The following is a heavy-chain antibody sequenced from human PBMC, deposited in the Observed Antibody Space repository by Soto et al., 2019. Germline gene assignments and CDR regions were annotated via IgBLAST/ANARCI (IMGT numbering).Heavy chain of an antibody. J-gene: IGHJ4*02. CDR3: AKRFSWDIVVPSTFDY. Sequence: PGGSLRLSCAASGFTFSSYAMSWVRQAPGKGLEWVSAISGSGGSTYYADSVKGRFTISRDNSKNTLYLQMNSLRAEDTAVYYCAKRFSWDIVVPSTFDYWGQGTLVTVSS. CDR1: GFTFSSYA. CDR2: ISGSGGST. D-gene: IGHD2-15*01. V-gene: IGHV3-23*01.